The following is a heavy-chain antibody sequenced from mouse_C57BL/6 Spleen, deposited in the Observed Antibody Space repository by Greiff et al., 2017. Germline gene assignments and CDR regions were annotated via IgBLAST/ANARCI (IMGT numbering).Heavy chain of an antibody. CDR3: AKNLDDGYLSNY. Sequence: QVQLKESGPGLVQPSQSLSIPCTVSGFSLTSYGVHWVRQSPGKGLEWLGVIWRGGSTDYTAAFMSSLSITKDNSKSQVFLKMNSLQADDTDIYYGAKNLDDGYLSNYWGQGTSVTVSS. J-gene: IGHJ4*01. V-gene: IGHV2-5*01. CDR1: GFSLTSYG. CDR2: IWRGGST. D-gene: IGHD2-3*01.